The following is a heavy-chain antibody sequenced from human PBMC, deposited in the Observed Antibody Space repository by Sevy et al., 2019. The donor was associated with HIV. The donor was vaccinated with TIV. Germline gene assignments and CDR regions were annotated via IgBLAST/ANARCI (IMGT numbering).Heavy chain of an antibody. Sequence: SETLSLTCTVSGGSISSYYWRWIRQPPGKGLEWIGYIYYSGSTNYNPSLKSRVTISVDTSKNQFSLKLSSVTAADTAVYYCARVPSYITHDYYYYYYYMDVWGKGTTVTVSS. V-gene: IGHV4-59*01. CDR1: GGSISSYY. CDR3: ARVPSYITHDYYYYYYYMDV. D-gene: IGHD3-3*01. J-gene: IGHJ6*03. CDR2: IYYSGST.